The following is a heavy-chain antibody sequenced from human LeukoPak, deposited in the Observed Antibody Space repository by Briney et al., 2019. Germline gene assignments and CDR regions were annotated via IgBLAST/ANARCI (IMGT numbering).Heavy chain of an antibody. V-gene: IGHV4-34*01. CDR1: GGSFSGYY. CDR3: ARRLLLWFGESNYFDY. D-gene: IGHD3-10*01. Sequence: PSETLSLTCAVYGGSFSGYYWSWIRQPPGKGLEWIGEINHSGSTNYNPSLKSRVTISVDTSKNQFSLKLSSVTAADTAVYYCARRLLLWFGESNYFDYWGQGTLATVSS. CDR2: INHSGST. J-gene: IGHJ4*02.